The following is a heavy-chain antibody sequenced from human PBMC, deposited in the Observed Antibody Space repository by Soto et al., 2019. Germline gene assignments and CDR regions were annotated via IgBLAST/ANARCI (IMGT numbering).Heavy chain of an antibody. CDR1: GGTFSSYA. D-gene: IGHD3-22*01. CDR2: IIPIFGTA. V-gene: IGHV1-69*01. J-gene: IGHJ4*02. Sequence: QVQLVQSGAEVKKPGSSVKVSCKASGGTFSSYAISWVRQAPGQGLEWMGGIIPIFGTANYAQKFQGRVTITADESTSTAYLELSSLRAEDTAVYYCARVDTYYYDSSGYYYWGQGTLVTVSS. CDR3: ARVDTYYYDSSGYYY.